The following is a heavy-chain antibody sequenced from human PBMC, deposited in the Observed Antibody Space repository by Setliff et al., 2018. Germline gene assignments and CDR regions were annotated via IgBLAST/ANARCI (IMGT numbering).Heavy chain of an antibody. D-gene: IGHD3-3*01. CDR1: GGSISSYY. CDR2: IYNSGGI. V-gene: IGHV4-59*01. CDR3: ARLSWNGLRYFGLDV. J-gene: IGHJ6*02. Sequence: SETLSLTCTVSGGSISSYYWSWIRQPPGKGLEWIGYIYNSGGINYNPSLKSRVTISVDTSTNQFSLKLTSVTAADTAVYYCARLSWNGLRYFGLDVWGQGTTVTVSS.